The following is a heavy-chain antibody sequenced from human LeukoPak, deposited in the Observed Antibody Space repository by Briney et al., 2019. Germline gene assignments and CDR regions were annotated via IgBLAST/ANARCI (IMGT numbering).Heavy chain of an antibody. CDR1: GYTFTSYY. CDR3: ATNWNPNYYYYYGMDI. CDR2: INPSGGST. V-gene: IGHV1-46*01. J-gene: IGHJ6*02. D-gene: IGHD1-1*01. Sequence: ASVKVSCKASGYTFTSYYMHWVRQAPGQGLEWMGIINPSGGSTSYAQKFQGRVTMTEDTSTDTAYMELSSLRSEDTAVYYCATNWNPNYYYYYGMDIWGQGTTVTVSS.